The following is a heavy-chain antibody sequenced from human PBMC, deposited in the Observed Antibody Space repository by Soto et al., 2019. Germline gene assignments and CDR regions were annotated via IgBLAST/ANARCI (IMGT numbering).Heavy chain of an antibody. J-gene: IGHJ4*02. CDR3: ARDLRDSSSSEWIFDY. V-gene: IGHV4-4*02. CDR1: GGSISSSNW. Sequence: PSETLSLTCAVSGGSISSSNWWSWVRQPPGKGLEWIGEIYHSGSTNYNPSLKSRVTISVDKSKNQFSLKLSSVTAADTAVYYCARDLRDSSSSEWIFDYWGQGTLVTVSS. D-gene: IGHD6-6*01. CDR2: IYHSGST.